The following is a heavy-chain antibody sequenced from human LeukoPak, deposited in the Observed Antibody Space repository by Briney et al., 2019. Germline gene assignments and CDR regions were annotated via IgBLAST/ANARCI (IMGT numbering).Heavy chain of an antibody. D-gene: IGHD1-26*01. J-gene: IGHJ6*02. CDR2: IYYNGNT. Sequence: SETLSLTCSVSDGSINSYYWNWIRRPPGKGLEWIGYIYYNGNTNYSPSLKSRVTMSVDTSKNLFSLKVSSVTAADTAVYYCARGRSNYYGMEVWGQGTTVTVSS. CDR3: ARGRSNYYGMEV. CDR1: DGSINSYY. V-gene: IGHV4-59*01.